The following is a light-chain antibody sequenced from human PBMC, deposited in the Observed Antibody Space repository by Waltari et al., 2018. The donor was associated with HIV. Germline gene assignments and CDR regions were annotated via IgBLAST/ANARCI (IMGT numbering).Light chain of an antibody. J-gene: IGLJ3*02. CDR1: NSAVGGYHY. Sequence: QSALTQPPSASGSPGQSVTISCTGTNSAVGGYHYVSRYQQHPGKAPKLMISEVTKRPSGVPDRFSGSKSGNTASLTVSGLQAEDEADYYCSSYAGSNNLVFGGGTKLTVL. V-gene: IGLV2-8*01. CDR2: EVT. CDR3: SSYAGSNNLV.